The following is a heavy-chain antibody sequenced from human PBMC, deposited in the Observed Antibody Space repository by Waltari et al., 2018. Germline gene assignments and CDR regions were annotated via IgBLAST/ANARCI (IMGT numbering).Heavy chain of an antibody. CDR1: GITFSGYA. CDR2: ISGGGTGT. J-gene: IGHJ4*02. Sequence: EVQLLESGGGLVQPGWSLRLSCAASGITFSGYAMSWVRQAPGKGLEWVSFISGGGTGTYYWDSVKGRFTIYRDNYKSTVYLQMNSLRAEDTAVYYCARCTGGSCYGFDYWGQGTLVTVSS. D-gene: IGHD2-15*01. CDR3: ARCTGGSCYGFDY. V-gene: IGHV3-23*03.